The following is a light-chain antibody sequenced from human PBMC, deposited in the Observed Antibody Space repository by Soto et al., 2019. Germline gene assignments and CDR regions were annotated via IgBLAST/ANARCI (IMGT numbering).Light chain of an antibody. CDR2: GAS. CDR3: QRCTSSSAT. CDR1: QSVGSTY. J-gene: IGKJ1*01. Sequence: DIVLTQSPGTLSLSPGERATLSCRASQSVGSTYLAWYQHKPGQAPRLLIYGASIRATGIPDRFSGSGSGTEFTLTITRLEPEDFAVYYCQRCTSSSATFGQGTKVEIK. V-gene: IGKV3-20*01.